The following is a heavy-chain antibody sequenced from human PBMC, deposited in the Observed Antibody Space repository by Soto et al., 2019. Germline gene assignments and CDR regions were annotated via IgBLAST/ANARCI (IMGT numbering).Heavy chain of an antibody. CDR3: CRHDPRWGSCDX. Sequence: PGGSLRLSCAASVLTFSASAMHWVRQAPGKGLEWVVRIRNKVDSYKTVYAAPVNGRFTISRDDSKNMAYLQMNSLTTEDTAVYYGCRHDPRWGSCDXWGQGTRVTVSX. J-gene: IGHJ4*02. V-gene: IGHV3-73*01. CDR2: IRNKVDSYKT. CDR1: VLTFSASA. D-gene: IGHD2-21*01.